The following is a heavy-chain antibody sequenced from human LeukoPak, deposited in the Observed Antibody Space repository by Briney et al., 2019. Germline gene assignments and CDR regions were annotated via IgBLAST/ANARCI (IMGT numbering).Heavy chain of an antibody. J-gene: IGHJ4*02. CDR2: IKSKTDGGTT. CDR1: GFTFSNAW. CDR3: TTLTYYDFWSGYYTEYYFDY. D-gene: IGHD3-3*01. Sequence: GGSLRLSCAASGFTFSNAWMSWVRQAPAKGLEWVGRIKSKTDGGTTDYAAPVKGRFTISRDDSKNTLYLQMNSLKTEDTAVYCCTTLTYYDFWSGYYTEYYFDYWGQGTLVTVSS. V-gene: IGHV3-15*01.